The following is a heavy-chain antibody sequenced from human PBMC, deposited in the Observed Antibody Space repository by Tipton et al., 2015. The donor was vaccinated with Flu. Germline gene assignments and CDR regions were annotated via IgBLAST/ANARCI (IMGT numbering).Heavy chain of an antibody. V-gene: IGHV3-73*01. Sequence: SLRLSCAASGFIFSSHWMTWVRQAPGKGLEWLGRMKSKASNYATRYAASVKGRFTISGDDSKNTAYLQMDSLKTEDTAVYYCTRGVSDGDNGMDVWGQGTTVTVSS. CDR3: TRGVSDGDNGMDV. CDR2: MKSKASNYAT. CDR1: GFIFSSHW. J-gene: IGHJ6*02. D-gene: IGHD4-17*01.